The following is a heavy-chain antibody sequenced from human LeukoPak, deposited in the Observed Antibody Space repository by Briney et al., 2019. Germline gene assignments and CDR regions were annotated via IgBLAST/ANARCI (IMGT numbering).Heavy chain of an antibody. V-gene: IGHV4-59*11. CDR3: ARDLVTVTKGFDI. Sequence: PSETLSHTCTVSGDSFSSHYWTWIRQPPGKGLEWIGYISYIGSTNYNPSLKSRVTISIDTSKNQFSLKLSSVTAADTAVYYCARDLVTVTKGFDIWGQGTMVSVSS. J-gene: IGHJ3*02. D-gene: IGHD4-17*01. CDR1: GDSFSSHY. CDR2: ISYIGST.